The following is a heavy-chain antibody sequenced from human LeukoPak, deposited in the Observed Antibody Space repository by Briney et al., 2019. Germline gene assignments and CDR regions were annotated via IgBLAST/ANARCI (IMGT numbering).Heavy chain of an antibody. CDR2: IYYSESI. D-gene: IGHD2-2*01. Sequence: PSETLSLTCTVSGGSISSYYWSWIRQPPGKGLEWIGYIYYSESINYNPSLKSRVTISVDTSKNQFSLKLTSVTAADTAVYYCAGQRCSSTSCYSWFDPWGQGTLVTVSS. J-gene: IGHJ5*02. CDR3: AGQRCSSTSCYSWFDP. CDR1: GGSISSYY. V-gene: IGHV4-59*08.